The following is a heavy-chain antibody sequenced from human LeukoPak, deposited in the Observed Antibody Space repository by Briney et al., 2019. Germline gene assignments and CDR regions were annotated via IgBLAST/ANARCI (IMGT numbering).Heavy chain of an antibody. J-gene: IGHJ4*02. D-gene: IGHD1-1*01. CDR3: AREAHTTGTSEKFYY. CDR2: INPNSGDT. V-gene: IGHV1-2*02. CDR1: GYTFTGYY. Sequence: ASVTVSCKASGYTFTGYYMHWVRQAPGQGLEWMGWINPNSGDTNSAQKFQGRVIMTRDTSISTAYMELSSLRSDDTAVYYCAREAHTTGTSEKFYYGGQGTLVTVSA.